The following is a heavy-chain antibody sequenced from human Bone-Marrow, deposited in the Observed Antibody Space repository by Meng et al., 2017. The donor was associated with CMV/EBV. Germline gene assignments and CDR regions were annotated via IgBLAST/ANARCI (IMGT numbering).Heavy chain of an antibody. CDR2: INWNGGST. CDR1: GFTFDDYG. V-gene: IGHV3-20*04. Sequence: GESLKISCAASGFTFDDYGMSWVRQAPGKGLEWVSGINWNGGSTGYADSVKGRFTISRDNAKNSLYLQMNSLRAEDTALYYCARDSGVIIDRYYYYYGMDVWGQGNTV. CDR3: ARDSGVIIDRYYYYYGMDV. D-gene: IGHD3-10*01. J-gene: IGHJ6*01.